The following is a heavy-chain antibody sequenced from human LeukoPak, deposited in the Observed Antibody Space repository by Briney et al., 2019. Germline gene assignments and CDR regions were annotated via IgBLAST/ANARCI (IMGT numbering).Heavy chain of an antibody. Sequence: SETLSLICTVSGGSITTYNWIWVRQTPGQALEWIGHIYSSGATKYNPSLKSRATILLDTSKNQLSLKLSSLSAADTAVYYCARRTPGPQLDEYVAYFFDHWGQGTQVTVSS. J-gene: IGHJ4*02. V-gene: IGHV4-4*09. CDR3: ARRTPGPQLDEYVAYFFDH. CDR1: GGSITTYN. CDR2: IYSSGAT. D-gene: IGHD2-2*01.